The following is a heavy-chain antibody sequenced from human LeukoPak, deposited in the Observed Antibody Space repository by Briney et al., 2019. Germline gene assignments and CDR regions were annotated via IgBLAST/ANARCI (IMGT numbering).Heavy chain of an antibody. CDR1: GFTFSSYA. V-gene: IGHV3-23*01. D-gene: IGHD3-10*01. Sequence: PGGSLRLSCVASGFTFSSYAMSWVRQAPGRGLEWGSSINGSGAETWYTDSVKGRFTISRDNSKNTLYLQMNSLRAEDKAVYHCAKDYRGSDPMFDYWGQGTLVTVSS. CDR2: INGSGAET. J-gene: IGHJ4*02. CDR3: AKDYRGSDPMFDY.